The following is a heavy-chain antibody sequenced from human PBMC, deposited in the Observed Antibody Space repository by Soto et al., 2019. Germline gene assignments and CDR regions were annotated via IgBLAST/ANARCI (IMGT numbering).Heavy chain of an antibody. Sequence: XSVKVSCKASGYTFTSYGIRLVRQAPGQGLEWMGWISAYNGNTNYAQKLQGRVTMTTDTSTSTAYMELRSLRSDDTAVYYCARDRRSPLYYYYGMDVWGQGTTVTVPS. CDR3: ARDRRSPLYYYYGMDV. J-gene: IGHJ6*02. D-gene: IGHD1-26*01. CDR2: ISAYNGNT. V-gene: IGHV1-18*01. CDR1: GYTFTSYG.